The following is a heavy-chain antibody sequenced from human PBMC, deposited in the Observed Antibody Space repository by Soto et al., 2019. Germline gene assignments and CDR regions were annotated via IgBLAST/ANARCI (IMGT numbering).Heavy chain of an antibody. J-gene: IGHJ6*03. CDR1: GYTFTSYD. CDR3: ARGPLPGLEWLFYMDV. CDR2: MNPNSGKT. Sequence: QVQLVQSGAEVKKPGASVKVSCKASGYTFTSYDINWVRQATGQGLEWMGWMNPNSGKTGYAQKFQGRVTMTMNTSISTAYMELSSLRSEDTAVYYCARGPLPGLEWLFYMDVWGKGTTVTVSS. V-gene: IGHV1-8*01. D-gene: IGHD3-3*01.